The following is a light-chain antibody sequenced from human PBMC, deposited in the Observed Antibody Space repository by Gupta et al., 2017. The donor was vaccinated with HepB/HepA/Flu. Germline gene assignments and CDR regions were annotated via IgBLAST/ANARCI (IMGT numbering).Light chain of an antibody. CDR3: LHDQSYSRT. V-gene: IGKV1-5*03. CDR1: QSVSSW. CDR2: MAS. J-gene: IGKJ1*01. Sequence: DGQMALSPSTLSAPVGDRVTITCRASQSVSSWLAWFQQKPGKAPQVLISMASSVESGVPSRFSGSGSGTEFTLTISSLQPDDFATYYCLHDQSYSRTFGQGTKVESK.